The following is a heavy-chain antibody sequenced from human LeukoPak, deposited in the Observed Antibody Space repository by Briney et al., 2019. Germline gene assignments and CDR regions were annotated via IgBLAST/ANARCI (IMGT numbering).Heavy chain of an antibody. Sequence: PSETLSLTCTVSGGSISSSSYYWGWIRQPPGKGLEWIGSIYYSGSTYYNPSLKSRVTISVDTSKNQFSLKLSSVTAADTAVYYCARLAYYDYVWGSYRYTYAFDIWGQGTMVTVSS. D-gene: IGHD3-16*02. V-gene: IGHV4-39*07. CDR3: ARLAYYDYVWGSYRYTYAFDI. J-gene: IGHJ3*02. CDR1: GGSISSSSYY. CDR2: IYYSGST.